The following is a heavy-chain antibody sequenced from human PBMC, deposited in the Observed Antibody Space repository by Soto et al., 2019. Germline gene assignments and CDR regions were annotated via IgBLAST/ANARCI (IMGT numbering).Heavy chain of an antibody. CDR3: ARGSGSGPTRDNYFDY. CDR1: GGTFSSYT. Sequence: QVQLVQSGAEVKKPGSSVKVSCKASGGTFSSYTISWVRQAPGQGLEWMGRIIPILGIVNYAQKFQGRVTITADKSTSTAYMELSSLRSEDTAVYYCARGSGSGPTRDNYFDYWGQGTLVTVSS. CDR2: IIPILGIV. J-gene: IGHJ4*02. D-gene: IGHD6-19*01. V-gene: IGHV1-69*02.